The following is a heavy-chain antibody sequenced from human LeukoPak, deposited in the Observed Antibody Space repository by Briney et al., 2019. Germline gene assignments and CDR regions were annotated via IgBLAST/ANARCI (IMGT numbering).Heavy chain of an antibody. CDR3: VRGLQLSRAFDI. CDR2: ISSSGSTI. CDR1: GFTFSSYE. J-gene: IGHJ3*02. Sequence: GGSLRLSCAASGFTFSSYEMNWVRQAPGKGLEWVSYISSSGSTIYYADSVKGRFTISRDNAKNSLYLQMNSLRAEDTAVYYCVRGLQLSRAFDIWGQGTMVTVSS. V-gene: IGHV3-48*03.